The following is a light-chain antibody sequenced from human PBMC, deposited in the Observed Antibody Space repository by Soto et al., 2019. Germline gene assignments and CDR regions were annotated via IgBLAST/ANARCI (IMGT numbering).Light chain of an antibody. CDR1: QSISSW. CDR3: QQYNSHT. CDR2: DAS. J-gene: IGKJ2*01. V-gene: IGKV1-5*01. Sequence: DIQMTQSPSTLSASVGDRVTITCRASQSISSWLAWYQQKPGKAPKLLIYDASSLESGVPSRFSGSGSGTEIPLTISSLQPDDFASYYCQQYNSHTFGQGTKLDIQ.